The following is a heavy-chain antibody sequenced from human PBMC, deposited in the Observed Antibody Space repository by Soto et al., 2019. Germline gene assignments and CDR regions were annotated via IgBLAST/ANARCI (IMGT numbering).Heavy chain of an antibody. D-gene: IGHD1-26*01. Sequence: PGGSLRLSCAASGFTFRSYSMNWVRQGPGEGREWVSSISSSSSYIYYADSVKGRFTISRDNAKNSLYLQMNSLRAEDTAVYYCARDHSGSYLYYYYYGMDVWGQGTTVTVSS. CDR1: GFTFRSYS. CDR2: ISSSSSYI. J-gene: IGHJ6*02. V-gene: IGHV3-21*01. CDR3: ARDHSGSYLYYYYYGMDV.